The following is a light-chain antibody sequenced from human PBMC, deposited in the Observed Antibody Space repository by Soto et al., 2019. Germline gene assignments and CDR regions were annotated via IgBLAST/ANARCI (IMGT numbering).Light chain of an antibody. CDR2: EAS. Sequence: DRQMTQSPSTLSASLGDRVTITYRASQSISTWLAWYQQKPGKAPKLLIYEASTLKSGVPSRFSGSGSGTEFTLTISSLQPDDFATYYCQHYNSYSEAFGQGTKVDIK. CDR3: QHYNSYSEA. CDR1: QSISTW. V-gene: IGKV1-5*03. J-gene: IGKJ1*01.